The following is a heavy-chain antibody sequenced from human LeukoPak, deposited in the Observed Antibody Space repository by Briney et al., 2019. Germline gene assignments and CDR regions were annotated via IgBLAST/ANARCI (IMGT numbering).Heavy chain of an antibody. V-gene: IGHV1-69*02. CDR1: GGTFSSYT. CDR3: ARGVHGSGFDY. Sequence: SVKVSCKASGGTFSSYTISWVRQAPGQGLEWMGRIIPILGIANYAQKFQGRVTITADKSTSTAYMELSSLRSEDTAVYYCARGVHGSGFDYWGQGTLVTVSS. J-gene: IGHJ4*02. D-gene: IGHD1-26*01. CDR2: IIPILGIA.